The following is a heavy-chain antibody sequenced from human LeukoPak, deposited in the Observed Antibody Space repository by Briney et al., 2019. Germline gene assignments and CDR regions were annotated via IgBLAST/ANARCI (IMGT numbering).Heavy chain of an antibody. CDR1: GGSISSGGYS. CDR3: ARGGVLWFGEPLRDWFDP. D-gene: IGHD3-10*01. V-gene: IGHV4-30-4*07. CDR2: IYYSGST. J-gene: IGHJ5*02. Sequence: SETLSLTCAVSGGSISSGGYSWSWIRQPPGKGLEWIGYIYYSGSTYYNPSLKSRVTISVDTSKNQFSLKLSSVTAADTAVYYCARGGVLWFGEPLRDWFDPWGQGTLVTVSS.